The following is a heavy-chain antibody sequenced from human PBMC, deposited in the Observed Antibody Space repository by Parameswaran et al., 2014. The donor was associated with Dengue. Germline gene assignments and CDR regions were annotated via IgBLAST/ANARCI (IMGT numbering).Heavy chain of an antibody. CDR2: ISSSSSYI. D-gene: IGHD3-10*01. CDR1: GFTFSSYT. V-gene: IGHV3-21*01. Sequence: GSLRLSYTPSGFTFSSYTMNWVRQTPGKGLEWVSSISSSSSYIYYADSVKGRFTISRDNARNSLYLQMNSLRAEDTAVYYCARDSYYFFDYWGQGTLVTVSS. J-gene: IGHJ4*02. CDR3: ARDSYYFFDY.